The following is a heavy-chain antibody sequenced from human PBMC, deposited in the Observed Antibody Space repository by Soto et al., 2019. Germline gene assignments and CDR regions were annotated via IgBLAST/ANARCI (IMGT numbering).Heavy chain of an antibody. D-gene: IGHD2-21*02. CDR3: ARLLTAALFSYDL. CDR1: GFSHSTRGLA. V-gene: IGHV2-5*01. J-gene: IGHJ5*02. CDR2: IYWNDDK. Sequence: SGPTLVNPTQTLTLTCTLSGFSHSTRGLAVGWIRQPPGKALEWLGHIYWNDDKYYSTSLKSRLSLTKDTSKNQVVLTMTNVDPVDTGTYYCARLLTAALFSYDLWGQGTLVTVSS.